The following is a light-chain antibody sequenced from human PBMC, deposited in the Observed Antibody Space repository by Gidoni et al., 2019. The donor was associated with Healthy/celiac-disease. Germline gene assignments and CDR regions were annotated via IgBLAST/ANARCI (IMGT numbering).Light chain of an antibody. V-gene: IGKV3-20*01. CDR1: QSVSSSY. J-gene: IGKJ3*01. CDR2: GAS. Sequence: EIVLTQSPGTLSLSPGERATLSGRASQSVSSSYLAWYQQNPGQAPRLLIYGASSRATGIPDRCSGSGYGTDFTITISRLEPEDFAVYYGQQYGSSPPGFTFGPGTKVDIK. CDR3: QQYGSSPPGFT.